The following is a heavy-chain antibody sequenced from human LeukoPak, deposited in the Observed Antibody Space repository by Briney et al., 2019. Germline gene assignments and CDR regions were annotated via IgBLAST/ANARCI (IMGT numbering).Heavy chain of an antibody. CDR3: ARAQYCSSTSCYRGDDAFDI. Sequence: GGSLRLSCAASGFTFSSYWMSWVRQAPGKGLEWVANIKQDGSEKYYVDSVKGRFTISRDNAKNSLYLQMNSLRAEDTAMYYCARAQYCSSTSCYRGDDAFDIWGQGTMVTVSS. CDR1: GFTFSSYW. V-gene: IGHV3-7*01. CDR2: IKQDGSEK. J-gene: IGHJ3*02. D-gene: IGHD2-2*01.